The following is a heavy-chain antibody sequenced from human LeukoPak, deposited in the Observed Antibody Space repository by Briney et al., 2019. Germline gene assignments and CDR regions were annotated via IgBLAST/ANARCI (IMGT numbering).Heavy chain of an antibody. CDR2: ISRRSTYM. J-gene: IGHJ5*02. CDR1: GFSFSTEA. CDR3: AKDLVGATLDWFDP. D-gene: IGHD1-26*01. V-gene: IGHV3-21*04. Sequence: GGSLRLSCAASGFSFSTEAMAWVRQAPGKGLEWVSSISRRSTYMYSADSVKGRFIISRDNSKNTLYLQMNSLRAEDTAVYYCAKDLVGATLDWFDPWGQGTLVTVSS.